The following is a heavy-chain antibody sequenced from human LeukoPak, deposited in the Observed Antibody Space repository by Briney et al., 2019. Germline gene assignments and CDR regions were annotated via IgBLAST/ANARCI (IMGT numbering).Heavy chain of an antibody. CDR3: AQGARADTYWYFDL. V-gene: IGHV3-69-1*01. CDR1: GFTFSDYY. CDR2: IFSGSTI. D-gene: IGHD3-16*01. Sequence: KTGGSLRLSCAASGFTFSDYYMSWIRQAPGKGLEWVSCIFSGSTIYYADSVKGRFTISRDNSKNALYLQMNSLRAEDTAAYYCAQGARADTYWYFDLWGRGTLVTVSS. J-gene: IGHJ2*01.